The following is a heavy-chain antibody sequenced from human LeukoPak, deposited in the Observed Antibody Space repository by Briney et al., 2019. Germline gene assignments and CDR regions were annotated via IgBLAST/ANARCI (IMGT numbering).Heavy chain of an antibody. CDR1: GFTFSSYS. D-gene: IGHD3-22*01. Sequence: PGGSLRLSCAASGFTFSSYSMNWVRQARGKGLEWISYISTSSNTIYYADSVKGRFTISRDNAKNSLYLQMNSLRAEDTAVYYCARDRYDSSGYWRYYFDYWGQGTLVTVSS. CDR2: ISTSSNTI. J-gene: IGHJ4*02. V-gene: IGHV3-48*01. CDR3: ARDRYDSSGYWRYYFDY.